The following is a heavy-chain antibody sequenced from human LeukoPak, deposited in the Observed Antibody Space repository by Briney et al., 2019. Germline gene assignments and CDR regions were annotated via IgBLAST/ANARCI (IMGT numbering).Heavy chain of an antibody. J-gene: IGHJ4*02. D-gene: IGHD5-24*01. CDR1: GFTFSSYW. CDR2: IKQDGSKK. Sequence: GGSLRLSCATSGFTFSSYWMTWVRQAPGKELEWVANIKQDGSKKSYVDSVKGRFTISRDNAKNSLYLQMNSLRAEDTAIYYCTRVGYIDEGIDYWGQGTLVTVSS. CDR3: TRVGYIDEGIDY. V-gene: IGHV3-7*04.